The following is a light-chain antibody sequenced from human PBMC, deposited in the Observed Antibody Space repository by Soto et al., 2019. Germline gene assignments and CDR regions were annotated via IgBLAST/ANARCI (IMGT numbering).Light chain of an antibody. CDR1: SSDVGGYNY. CDR3: GSFAGSNTDWV. J-gene: IGLJ3*02. Sequence: QSVLTQPPSASGSLGQSVTISCTGTSSDVGGYNYVSWYQQNPGKAPKLLIYEVSKRPSGVPDRFSGSKSGNTASLTVSGLQPEDEAVYYCGSFAGSNTDWVFGGGTKLTVL. CDR2: EVS. V-gene: IGLV2-8*01.